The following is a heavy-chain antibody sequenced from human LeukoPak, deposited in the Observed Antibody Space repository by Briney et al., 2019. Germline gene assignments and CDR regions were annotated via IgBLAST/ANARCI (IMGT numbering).Heavy chain of an antibody. V-gene: IGHV4-59*01. J-gene: IGHJ3*02. Sequence: SETLSLTCTVSGGSISSYYWSWIRQPRGKGLEWIGYIYYSGSTNYNPSLKSRVTISVYTSKNQFSLKLSSVTAADTAVYYCARAYYYDSSGYPDAFDIWGQGTMVTVSS. CDR1: GGSISSYY. D-gene: IGHD3-22*01. CDR2: IYYSGST. CDR3: ARAYYYDSSGYPDAFDI.